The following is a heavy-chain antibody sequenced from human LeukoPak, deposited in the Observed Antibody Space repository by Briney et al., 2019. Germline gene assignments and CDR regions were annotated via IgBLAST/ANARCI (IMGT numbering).Heavy chain of an antibody. D-gene: IGHD3-16*01. CDR1: GYTFTSYA. Sequence: SVKVSCKASGYTFTSYAISWVRQAPGQGLEWMGRITPILGIANYAQKFQGRVTITADKSTSTAYMELSSLRSEDTAVYYCARERLDYVWGSHYGMDVWGQGTTVTVSS. CDR3: ARERLDYVWGSHYGMDV. J-gene: IGHJ6*02. CDR2: ITPILGIA. V-gene: IGHV1-69*04.